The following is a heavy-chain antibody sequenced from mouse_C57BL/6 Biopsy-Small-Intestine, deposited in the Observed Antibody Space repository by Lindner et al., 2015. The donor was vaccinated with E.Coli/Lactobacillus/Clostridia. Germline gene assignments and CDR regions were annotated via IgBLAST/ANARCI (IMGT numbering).Heavy chain of an antibody. CDR2: INPNNGGT. CDR3: ARVNDYGGYFDY. Sequence: VQLQESGPELVKPGASVKMSCKASGHTFTDYNMHWVKQSHGKSLEWIGYINPNNGGTYSNQKFKGKATLTVNKSSTTAYMELRSLTSEDSAVYYCARVNDYGGYFDYWGQGTTLTVSS. J-gene: IGHJ2*01. V-gene: IGHV1-22*01. D-gene: IGHD2-4*01. CDR1: GHTFTDYN.